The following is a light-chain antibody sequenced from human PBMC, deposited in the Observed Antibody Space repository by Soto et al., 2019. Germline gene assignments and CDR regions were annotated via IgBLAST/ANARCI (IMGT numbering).Light chain of an antibody. V-gene: IGKV3-20*01. J-gene: IGKJ1*01. CDR2: GAS. Sequence: QSPGTLSLSPGEGATLSCRASQSISSNFLAWYQQKRGQAPRLLIHGASNRATGIPDRFSGSGSGTDFTHTITRLEPEDFAVYYCQQYGGSPRTFGQGTKVDIK. CDR3: QQYGGSPRT. CDR1: QSISSNF.